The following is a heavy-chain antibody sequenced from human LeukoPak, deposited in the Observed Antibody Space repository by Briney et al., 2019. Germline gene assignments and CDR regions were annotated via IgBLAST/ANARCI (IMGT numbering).Heavy chain of an antibody. V-gene: IGHV4-34*01. CDR1: GGSFSGYY. CDR3: ARERGLPKTGYFDY. CDR2: INHSGST. Sequence: PSETLSLTCAVYGGSFSGYYWSWIRQPPGKGLEWIGEINHSGSTNYNPSLKSRVTISVDTSKNQFSLKLSSVTAADTAVYYCARERGLPKTGYFDYWGQGTLVTVSS. J-gene: IGHJ4*02.